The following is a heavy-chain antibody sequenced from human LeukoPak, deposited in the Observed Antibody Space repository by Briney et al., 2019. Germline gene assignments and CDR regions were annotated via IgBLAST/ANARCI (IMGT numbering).Heavy chain of an antibody. D-gene: IGHD2-15*01. CDR3: AKVLAGSYYYMDV. J-gene: IGHJ6*03. Sequence: GGSLRLSCAASGFTFSNYGMSWVRQAPGKGLEWVSAISGSGGSTYYADSVKGRFTISRDNPKNTLYLQMNSLRAEDTAVYYCAKVLAGSYYYMDVWGKGTTVTVSS. CDR2: ISGSGGST. V-gene: IGHV3-23*01. CDR1: GFTFSNYG.